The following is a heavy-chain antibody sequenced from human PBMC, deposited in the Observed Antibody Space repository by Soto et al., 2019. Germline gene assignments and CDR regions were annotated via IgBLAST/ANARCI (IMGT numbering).Heavy chain of an antibody. J-gene: IGHJ4*02. CDR1: GGSISSYY. V-gene: IGHV4-59*01. CDR2: IYYSGST. Sequence: SETLSLTCTVSGGSISSYYWSWIRQPPGKGLEWIGYIYYSGSTNYNPSLKSRVTISVDTSKNQFSLKLSSVTAADTAVYYCARARRYFDYWGQGTLVTSPQ. CDR3: ARARRYFDY.